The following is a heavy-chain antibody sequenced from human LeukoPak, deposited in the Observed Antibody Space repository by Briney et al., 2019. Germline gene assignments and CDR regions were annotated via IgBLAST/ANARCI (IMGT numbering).Heavy chain of an antibody. CDR1: GGSIRSSDDY. V-gene: IGHV4-39*01. J-gene: IGHJ5*02. CDR3: ARVGYAYGPVGNWFDP. Sequence: SETLSLTCTVSGGSIRSSDDYWGWVRQPPGKGLEWIGIIYYSGSTYSSPSLKSRVTISSDTSKNQFSLKLTSVTAADTAVYYCARVGYAYGPVGNWFDPWGQGALVTVLS. CDR2: IYYSGST. D-gene: IGHD5-18*01.